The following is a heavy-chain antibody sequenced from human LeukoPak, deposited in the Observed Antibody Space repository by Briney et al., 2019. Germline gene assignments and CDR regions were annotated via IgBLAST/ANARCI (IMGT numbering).Heavy chain of an antibody. J-gene: IGHJ4*02. V-gene: IGHV3-74*01. Sequence: GGSLRLSCEVSGFTFSGYWMHWVRHAPGKGLEWVSLINNDGTYVIYAEYVKGRVTISRDNAKNSLYLQMNSLRAEDTAVYYCARIVSSGWYQDYWGQGTLVTVSS. CDR1: GFTFSGYW. CDR2: INNDGTYV. CDR3: ARIVSSGWYQDY. D-gene: IGHD6-19*01.